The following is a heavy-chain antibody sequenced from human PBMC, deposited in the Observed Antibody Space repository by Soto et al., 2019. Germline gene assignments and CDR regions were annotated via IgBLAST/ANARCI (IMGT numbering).Heavy chain of an antibody. J-gene: IGHJ5*02. Sequence: GGSLRLSCAASGFTFSSYWMSWVRQAPGKGLEWLTTIEGSGEITYYADSVKGRFTISRDNSKSTVYLQMDSLTADDTAVYFCVKNSGWFNTWGQGTPVTVSS. CDR2: IEGSGEIT. V-gene: IGHV3-23*01. CDR3: VKNSGWFNT. D-gene: IGHD3-10*01. CDR1: GFTFSSYW.